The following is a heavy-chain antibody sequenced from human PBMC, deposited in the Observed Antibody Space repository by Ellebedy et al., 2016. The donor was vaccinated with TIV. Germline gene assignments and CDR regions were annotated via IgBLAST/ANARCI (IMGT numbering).Heavy chain of an antibody. J-gene: IGHJ4*02. CDR2: IYHSGST. Sequence: MPSETLSLTCAVSGGSISSSNWWSWVRQPPGKGLEWIGEIYHSGSTNYNPSLKSRVTISVDKSKNQFSLKLSSVTAADTAMYYCARHVSSAVAPSCWGQGTLAIVSS. D-gene: IGHD6-19*01. CDR1: GGSISSSNW. V-gene: IGHV4-4*02. CDR3: ARHVSSAVAPSC.